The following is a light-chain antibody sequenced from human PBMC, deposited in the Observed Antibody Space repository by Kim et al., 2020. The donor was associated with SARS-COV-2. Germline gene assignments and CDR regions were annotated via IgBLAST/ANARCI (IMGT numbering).Light chain of an antibody. CDR3: QSWDSRTGV. V-gene: IGLV3-1*01. CDR1: KLGEDY. CDR2: QDT. Sequence: VSPGQTATITCSGDKLGEDYASWYRQKPGQPPVLVIYQDTKRPSGIPERFSGSNSGNTATLTISGTQAIDEADYYCQSWDSRTGVFGGGTRVTVL. J-gene: IGLJ2*01.